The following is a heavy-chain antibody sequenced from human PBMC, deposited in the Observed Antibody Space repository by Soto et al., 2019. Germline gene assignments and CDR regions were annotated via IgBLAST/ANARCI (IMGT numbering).Heavy chain of an antibody. Sequence: PGGSLRLSCAASGFTFSSYGMHWVHQAPGKGLEWVAVIWYDGSNKYYADSVKGRFTISRDNSKNTLYLQMNSLRAEDTAVYYCARNSITMVRGRSWFDPWGQGTLVTVPQ. V-gene: IGHV3-33*01. J-gene: IGHJ5*02. D-gene: IGHD3-10*01. CDR2: IWYDGSNK. CDR1: GFTFSSYG. CDR3: ARNSITMVRGRSWFDP.